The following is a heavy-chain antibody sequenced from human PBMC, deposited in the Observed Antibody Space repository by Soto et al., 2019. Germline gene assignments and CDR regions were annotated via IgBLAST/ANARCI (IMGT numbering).Heavy chain of an antibody. CDR3: ARELHSNSGPWGAGYDYYGMDV. CDR2: VSDDGSTE. CDR1: GFTFSSYA. D-gene: IGHD6-13*01. V-gene: IGHV3-30-3*01. J-gene: IGHJ6*02. Sequence: QVQLVESGGGVVQPGRSLRPSCAASGFTFSSYAMNWVRQAPGKGLEWVAVVSDDGSTEYYADSVKGRFTISRDNSKNPLYLQLNSLRAEDTAVYYCARELHSNSGPWGAGYDYYGMDVWGQGTTVTVSS.